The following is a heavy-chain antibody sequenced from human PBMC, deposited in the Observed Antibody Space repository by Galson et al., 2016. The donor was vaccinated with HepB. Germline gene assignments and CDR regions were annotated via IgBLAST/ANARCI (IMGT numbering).Heavy chain of an antibody. CDR1: AFTFNTYT. CDR2: ISNSGPYL. J-gene: IGHJ4*02. CDR3: ARNGRRNYGDYGRFDY. V-gene: IGHV3-21*01. Sequence: SLRLSCAASAFTFNTYTMNWVRQAPGKGLEWVSSISNSGPYLYYADSVRGRFTISRDNATNSLYLQLNSRRAEDTAVYYCARNGRRNYGDYGRFDYWGQGTLVTVSS. D-gene: IGHD4-17*01.